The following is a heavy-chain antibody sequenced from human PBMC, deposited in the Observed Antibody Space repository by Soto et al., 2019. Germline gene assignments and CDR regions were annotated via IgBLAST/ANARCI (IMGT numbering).Heavy chain of an antibody. V-gene: IGHV3-23*01. J-gene: IGHJ4*02. CDR1: GFTFSDYA. CDR2: ISAGGST. CDR3: ANVPIWCSSTSCYTEGFDY. Sequence: GGSLRLSCTASGFTFSDYAMSWVRQPPGKGLEWVSVISAGGSTSYADSVKGRFTVSRANSKNTLYLQMNSLRAEDTAVYYCANVPIWCSSTSCYTEGFDYWGLGTLVTVP. D-gene: IGHD2-2*02.